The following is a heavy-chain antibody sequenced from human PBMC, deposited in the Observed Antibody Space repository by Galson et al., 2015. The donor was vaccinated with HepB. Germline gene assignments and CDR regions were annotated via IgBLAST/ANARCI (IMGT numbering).Heavy chain of an antibody. Sequence: SLRLSCAASGFTFSSYWMSWVRQAPGKGLEWVANIKQDGSEKYYVDSVKGRFTISRDNAKNSLYLQMNSLRAEDTAVYYCARDSIVVVPAATQEADYWGQGTLVTVSS. CDR1: GFTFSSYW. CDR3: ARDSIVVVPAATQEADY. CDR2: IKQDGSEK. V-gene: IGHV3-7*03. D-gene: IGHD2-2*01. J-gene: IGHJ4*02.